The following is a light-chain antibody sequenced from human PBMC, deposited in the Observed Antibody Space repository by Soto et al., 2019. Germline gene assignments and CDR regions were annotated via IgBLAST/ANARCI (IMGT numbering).Light chain of an antibody. Sequence: EVVLTQSPVTLSLSPGERATLSCRASQIFRGLLAWYQQKPGQAPRLLIYDVSIRATGVPARFSATGSETDFTLTISGLQSEDSAVYFCQQYGSSSTFGQGTRLEI. CDR2: DVS. J-gene: IGKJ5*01. CDR1: QIFRGL. CDR3: QQYGSSST. V-gene: IGKV3-11*01.